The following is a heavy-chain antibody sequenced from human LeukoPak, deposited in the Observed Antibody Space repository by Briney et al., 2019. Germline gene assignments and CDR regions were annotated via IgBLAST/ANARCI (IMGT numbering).Heavy chain of an antibody. Sequence: SETLSLTCTVSGDSVSSGYWTWIRQYPGKGLEWIGYISDSDITDYNPSLKSRLTISVDTSNNQFSLNLNSVTAADTAVYYCAGRGHRYSRDWGQGILVTVSS. V-gene: IGHV4-4*09. D-gene: IGHD2-15*01. CDR2: ISDSDIT. J-gene: IGHJ1*01. CDR3: AGRGHRYSRD. CDR1: GDSVSSGY.